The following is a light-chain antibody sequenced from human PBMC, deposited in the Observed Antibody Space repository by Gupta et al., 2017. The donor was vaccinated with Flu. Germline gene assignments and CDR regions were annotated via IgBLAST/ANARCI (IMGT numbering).Light chain of an antibody. CDR1: ESLIHSDGNTY. CDR3: MQTSHWPYT. Sequence: DVVMIQSPLSLPIPHGQPASISCRSSESLIHSDGNTYLNWFQQRPGQSPRRLIYKVSNRDSGVPDRFSGSWSGTDFTLKISRVEPEDVGVYYCMQTSHWPYTFGQGTNLEIK. CDR2: KVS. J-gene: IGKJ2*01. V-gene: IGKV2-30*02.